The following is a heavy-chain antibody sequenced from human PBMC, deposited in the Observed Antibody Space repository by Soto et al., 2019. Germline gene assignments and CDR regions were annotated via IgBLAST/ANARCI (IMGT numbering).Heavy chain of an antibody. D-gene: IGHD6-19*01. CDR2: ISSSSNTI. Sequence: EVQLVESGGGLVQPGGSLRLSCAASGFTFSSYSMNWVRQAPGKGLEWVSYISSSSNTIYYADSVKGRFTISRDNAKNSLDMQMNSLRAEDTAVYYCAREGCIAVAGTSGDYWGQGTLVTVSS. CDR3: AREGCIAVAGTSGDY. CDR1: GFTFSSYS. V-gene: IGHV3-48*01. J-gene: IGHJ4*02.